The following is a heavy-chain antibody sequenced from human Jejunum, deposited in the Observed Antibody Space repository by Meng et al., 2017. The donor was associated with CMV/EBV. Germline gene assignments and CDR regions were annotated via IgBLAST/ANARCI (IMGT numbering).Heavy chain of an antibody. CDR1: WFALSLGGVG. D-gene: IGHD6-19*01. J-gene: IGHJ4*02. V-gene: IGHV2-5*02. CDR3: AHTSGYSSGWADY. CDR2: IFWDDDK. Sequence: ALGPPPQTLTLTLPFSWFALSLGGVGVGLIRQSPGKALEWLALIFWDDDKRYSPSLKSRLTITKDTSKNQVVLTMTNMDPVDTATYYCAHTSGYSSGWADYWGQGTLVTVSS.